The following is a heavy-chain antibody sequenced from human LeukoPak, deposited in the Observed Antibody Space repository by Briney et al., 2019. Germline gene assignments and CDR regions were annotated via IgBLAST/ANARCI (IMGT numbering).Heavy chain of an antibody. Sequence: ASVKVSCKASGYSPSGYNINWVRQATGQGLEWMGSMNPKSGDPVYAQKFQGRVTMTRDTSTNTVDMELSSLRSEDTAVYYCATGLTPNTFDVWGQGTMVTVSS. J-gene: IGHJ3*01. CDR2: MNPKSGDP. CDR1: GYSPSGYN. V-gene: IGHV1-8*02. CDR3: ATGLTPNTFDV. D-gene: IGHD2-21*02.